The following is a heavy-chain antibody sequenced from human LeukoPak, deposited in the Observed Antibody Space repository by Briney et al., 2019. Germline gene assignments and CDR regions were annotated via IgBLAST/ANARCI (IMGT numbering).Heavy chain of an antibody. D-gene: IGHD6-6*01. V-gene: IGHV3-30*18. J-gene: IGHJ4*02. CDR3: AKLVGIAARPPFDY. Sequence: GGSLRLSCAASGFTFSSYGMHWVRQAPGKGLEWVAVISYDGSNKYYADSVKGRFTISRDNSKNTLYLQMNSLRAEDTAVYYCAKLVGIAARPPFDYWGQGTLVTVSS. CDR1: GFTFSSYG. CDR2: ISYDGSNK.